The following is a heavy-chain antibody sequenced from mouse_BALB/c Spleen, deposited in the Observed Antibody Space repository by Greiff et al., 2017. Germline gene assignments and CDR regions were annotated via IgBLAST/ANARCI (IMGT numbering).Heavy chain of an antibody. CDR2: ISDGGSYT. CDR1: GFTFSDYY. D-gene: IGHD1-1*01. V-gene: IGHV5-4*02. Sequence: EVMVVESGGGLVKPGGSLKLSCAASGFTFSDYYMYWVRQTPEKRLEWVATISDGGSYTYYPDSVKGRFTISRDNAKNNLYLQMSSLKSEDTAMYYCARGYYCSSSYGFAYWGQGTLVTVSA. CDR3: ARGYYCSSSYGFAY. J-gene: IGHJ3*01.